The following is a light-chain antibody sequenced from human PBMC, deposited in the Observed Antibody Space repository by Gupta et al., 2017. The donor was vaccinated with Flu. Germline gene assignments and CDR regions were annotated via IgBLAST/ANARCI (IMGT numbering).Light chain of an antibody. CDR3: QLYYGSTHNVV. CDR1: SSALIAGHH. V-gene: IGLV7-43*01. CDR2: DTR. Sequence: VTLLSTSSSSALIAGHHLNYVQQKPGQAPMLMIYDTRIRHPGAPELFSGANFEGTAAMTINGVKAGDEAEYYCQLYYGSTHNVVFGGGTKLTVL. J-gene: IGLJ2*01.